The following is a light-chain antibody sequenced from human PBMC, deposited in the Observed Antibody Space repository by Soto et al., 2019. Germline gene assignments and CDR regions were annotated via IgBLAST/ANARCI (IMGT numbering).Light chain of an antibody. J-gene: IGKJ1*01. CDR2: DAS. CDR3: QQYNSYSLWT. V-gene: IGKV1-5*01. CDR1: QSISNW. Sequence: DIQMTQSPSTLSASVGDRVTITCRASQSISNWLAWYQQKSGKAPKLLIYDASSLERGVPSRFSGSGSGTEFTLNISSLQPDDVATYYCQQYNSYSLWTCGQGTKVEIK.